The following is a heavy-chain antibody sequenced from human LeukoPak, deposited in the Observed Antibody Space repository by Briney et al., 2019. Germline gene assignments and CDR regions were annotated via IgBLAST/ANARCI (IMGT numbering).Heavy chain of an antibody. D-gene: IGHD1-26*01. J-gene: IGHJ4*02. CDR3: AVDSEFNKNYYV. V-gene: IGHV1-24*01. CDR1: GYILSELS. CDR2: FVREDGKT. Sequence: SVKVSCKVSGYILSELSMHWVRQAPGKGLEWMGGFVREDGKTIYAQKFQGRVTMTEDTSTDTAYMELSSLGSDDTAVYYCAVDSEFNKNYYVWGQGTLITVSS.